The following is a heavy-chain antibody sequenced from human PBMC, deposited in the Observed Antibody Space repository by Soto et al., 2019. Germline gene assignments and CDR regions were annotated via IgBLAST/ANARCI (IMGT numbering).Heavy chain of an antibody. Sequence: QITLKESGPTVVKPTQTLTLTCTFSGFSFSMTGVGVGRIRQPPGKALEWLAVIYWDDDTRYSPSLKTRLTLTKDTSKNQVVLTLTNMDPVDTATYFCAHKGGPYGGNPFDYWGPGTLVSVSS. CDR2: IYWDDDT. J-gene: IGHJ4*02. CDR3: AHKGGPYGGNPFDY. D-gene: IGHD4-17*01. CDR1: GFSFSMTGVG. V-gene: IGHV2-5*02.